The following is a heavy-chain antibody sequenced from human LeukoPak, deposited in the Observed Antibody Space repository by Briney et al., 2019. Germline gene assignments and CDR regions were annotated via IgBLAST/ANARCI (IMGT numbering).Heavy chain of an antibody. J-gene: IGHJ6*02. Sequence: SVKVSCKASGGTFSSYAISWVRQAPGQGLEWMGRIIPILGIANYAQKFQGRVTITADKSTSTAYMELSSLRSEDTAVYYCARVTVATSTDYYGMDVWGQGTTVTVSS. CDR2: IIPILGIA. D-gene: IGHD5-12*01. CDR1: GGTFSSYA. V-gene: IGHV1-69*04. CDR3: ARVTVATSTDYYGMDV.